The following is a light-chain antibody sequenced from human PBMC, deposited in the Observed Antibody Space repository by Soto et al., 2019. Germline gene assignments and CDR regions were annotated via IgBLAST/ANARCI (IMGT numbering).Light chain of an antibody. CDR1: QTVSTN. J-gene: IGKJ2*01. CDR2: GAS. V-gene: IGKV3-15*01. Sequence: EIVMTQSQVTLSASPGERATLSCRASQTVSTNLAWYQQRPGQAPRLLIYGASTRVTGIPPRFSGSGSGTDFTLTISSLPSEDFAVYFCRQYTNWPQNFGQGTKLEIK. CDR3: RQYTNWPQN.